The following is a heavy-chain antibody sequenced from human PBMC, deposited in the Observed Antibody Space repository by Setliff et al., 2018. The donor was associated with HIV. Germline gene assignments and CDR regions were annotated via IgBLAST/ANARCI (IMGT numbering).Heavy chain of an antibody. V-gene: IGHV4-39*01. CDR2: IYYSGST. Sequence: SETLSLTCTVSGGSISSSSHYWGWIRQPPGKGLEWVGSIYYSGSTYYNPSLKSRVTISLDTSKNQLSLKLSSVTAADTAAYYCASYYRVSGWYQEASWFFDLWGRGTLVTVSS. J-gene: IGHJ2*01. D-gene: IGHD6-19*01. CDR1: GGSISSSSHY. CDR3: ASYYRVSGWYQEASWFFDL.